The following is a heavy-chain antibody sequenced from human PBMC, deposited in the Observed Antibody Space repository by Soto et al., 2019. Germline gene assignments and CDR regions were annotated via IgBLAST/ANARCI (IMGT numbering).Heavy chain of an antibody. V-gene: IGHV4-34*01. CDR2: INESGST. Sequence: QVQLQQWGAGLVKPSETLSLSCAVYGQSFSGHSWAWVRQPPGKGLEWVGAINESGSTYYKPSLKSRVNISTETSKNQFSLKLSSVSAADTAAYFCARGSGIVALPGELEDVNYDYWGQGTLVNVSS. J-gene: IGHJ4*02. CDR1: GQSFSGHS. CDR3: ARGSGIVALPGELEDVNYDY. D-gene: IGHD1-1*01.